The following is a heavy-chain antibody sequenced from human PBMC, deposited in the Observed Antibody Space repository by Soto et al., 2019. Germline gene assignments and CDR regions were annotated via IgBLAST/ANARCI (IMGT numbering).Heavy chain of an antibody. CDR2: IYYSGST. J-gene: IGHJ4*02. Sequence: ASETLSLTCTVSGGSISSYYWSWIRQPPGKGLEWIGYIYYSGSTNYNPSLKSRVTISVDTSKNQFSLKLSSVTAADTAVYYCAREDSSGYYPTVWGQGTLVTVSS. D-gene: IGHD3-22*01. CDR3: AREDSSGYYPTV. V-gene: IGHV4-59*01. CDR1: GGSISSYY.